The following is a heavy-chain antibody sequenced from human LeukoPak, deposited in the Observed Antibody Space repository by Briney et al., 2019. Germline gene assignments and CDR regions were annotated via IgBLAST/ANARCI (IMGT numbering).Heavy chain of an antibody. CDR1: GGSVGRGSYY. V-gene: IGHV4-61*02. Sequence: SETLSLTCTVAGGSVGRGSYYCSWILEPAGNGLEWIWRIYTSGSTNYNPSLKIRVTISVATSTNQFSLKLSSVTAADTAVYYCARVGSDYYGSGSYYTHYYMDVWGKGTTVTVSS. CDR3: ARVGSDYYGSGSYYTHYYMDV. J-gene: IGHJ6*03. D-gene: IGHD3-10*01. CDR2: IYTSGST.